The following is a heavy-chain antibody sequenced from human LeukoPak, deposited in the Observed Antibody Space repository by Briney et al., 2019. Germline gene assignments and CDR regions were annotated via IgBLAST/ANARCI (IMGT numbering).Heavy chain of an antibody. CDR1: GGSVSSYY. CDR2: VYYTGST. CDR3: ARHFAYSSSSYFDY. D-gene: IGHD6-6*01. J-gene: IGHJ4*02. V-gene: IGHV4-59*08. Sequence: KPSETLPLTCSVSGGSVSSYYWSWIRQPPGKGLEWIGYVYYTGSTNYNPSLKSRVTMFEDKSKNQFSLRLSSVTVADTAVYYCARHFAYSSSSYFDYWGQGSLVTVSS.